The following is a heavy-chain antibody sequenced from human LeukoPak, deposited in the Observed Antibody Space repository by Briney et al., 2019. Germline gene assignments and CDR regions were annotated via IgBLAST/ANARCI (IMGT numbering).Heavy chain of an antibody. CDR2: IDSDGSGSTT. J-gene: IGHJ4*02. CDR3: ARGRAAAAVFDN. D-gene: IGHD6-13*01. CDR1: GFTFSGYW. V-gene: IGHV3-74*01. Sequence: EGSLRLSCAASGFTFSGYWMHWVRQTPGKGLVWVSRIDSDGSGSTTSYADSVKGRFTISRDNARNTLYLQMNSLRAEDTAVYYCARGRAAAAVFDNWGQGTLVTVSS.